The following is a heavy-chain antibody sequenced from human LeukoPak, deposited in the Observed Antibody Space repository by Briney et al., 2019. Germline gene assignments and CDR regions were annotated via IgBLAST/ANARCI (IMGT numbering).Heavy chain of an antibody. V-gene: IGHV3-53*01. CDR3: AGGQMFTSGGFDD. CDR1: GFSVSNKY. CDR2: IYTAGDT. Sequence: ESLTLSCAASGFSVSNKYMNWVRQAPAKGLAWVSVIYTAGDTYHAASVRGRFTISRDNSKNTVNLQMNSLRAEDTALYYCAGGQMFTSGGFDDWGQGTLVSLSS. J-gene: IGHJ4*02. D-gene: IGHD6-19*01.